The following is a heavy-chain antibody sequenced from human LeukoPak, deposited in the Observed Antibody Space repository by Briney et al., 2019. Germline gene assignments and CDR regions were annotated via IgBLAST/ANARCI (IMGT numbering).Heavy chain of an antibody. CDR2: IIPIFGTA. D-gene: IGHD3-22*01. Sequence: ASVKVSCKASGGTFSSYAISWVRQAPGQGLEWMGGIIPIFGTANYAQKFQGRVTITADESTSTAYMELSSLRSEDTAVYYCAVIHISNYCDSSGYAQVYYYYGMDVWGQGTTVTVSS. J-gene: IGHJ6*02. CDR1: GGTFSSYA. V-gene: IGHV1-69*13. CDR3: AVIHISNYCDSSGYAQVYYYYGMDV.